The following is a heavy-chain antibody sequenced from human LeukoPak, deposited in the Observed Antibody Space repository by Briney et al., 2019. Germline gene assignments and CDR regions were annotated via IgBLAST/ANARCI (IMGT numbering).Heavy chain of an antibody. D-gene: IGHD2-15*01. J-gene: IGHJ5*02. CDR2: XNPNSGGT. CDR3: ARDLSIVVVVAAPPRDWFDP. Sequence: QAPGQXXXXXXXXNPNSGGTNYAQKFQGRVTMTRDTSISTAYMELSRLRSDDTAVYYCARDLSIVVVVAAPPRDWFDPWGQGTLVTVSS. V-gene: IGHV1-2*02.